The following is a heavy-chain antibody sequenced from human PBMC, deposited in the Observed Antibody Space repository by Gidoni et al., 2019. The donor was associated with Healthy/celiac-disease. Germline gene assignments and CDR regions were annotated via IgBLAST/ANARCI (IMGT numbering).Heavy chain of an antibody. CDR3: TSPGDVDTAMVGFDTY. V-gene: IGHV3-73*01. D-gene: IGHD5-18*01. J-gene: IGHJ4*02. CDR1: GFTFIGSA. CDR2: IRSKANSYAT. Sequence: EVQLVESGGGLVQPGGSLKLSCAASGFTFIGSAMHWVRQASGKGLEWVGRIRSKANSYATAYAASVKGRFTISRDDSKNTAYLQMNSLKTEDTAVYYCTSPGDVDTAMVGFDTYWGQGTLVTVSS.